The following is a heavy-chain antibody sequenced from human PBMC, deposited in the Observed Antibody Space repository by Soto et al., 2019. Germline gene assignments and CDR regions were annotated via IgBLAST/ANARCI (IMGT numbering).Heavy chain of an antibody. CDR3: AKGLLVTGYYFPSPEGY. D-gene: IGHD3-9*01. V-gene: IGHV3-23*01. CDR2: ISGSGGST. J-gene: IGHJ4*02. Sequence: EVQLLESGGGLVQPGGSLRLSCEASGFTFSSYAMSWVRQAPGKGLEWVSAISGSGGSTYYADSVKGRFTISRDNSKNTLYLQMNSLRAEDTAVYDCAKGLLVTGYYFPSPEGYWGQGTLVTVSS. CDR1: GFTFSSYA.